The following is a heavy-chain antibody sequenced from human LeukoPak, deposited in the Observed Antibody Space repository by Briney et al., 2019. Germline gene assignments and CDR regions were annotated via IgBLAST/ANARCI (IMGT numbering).Heavy chain of an antibody. V-gene: IGHV3-21*01. J-gene: IGHJ4*02. CDR2: ISSSSSYI. CDR3: AREGVWFGELLGFDY. Sequence: GGSLRLSCAASGFTFSSYSMNWVRQAPGKGLEWVSSISSSSSYIYYADSAKGRFTISRDNAKNSLYLQMNSLRAEDTAVYYCAREGVWFGELLGFDYWGQGTLVTVSS. D-gene: IGHD3-10*01. CDR1: GFTFSSYS.